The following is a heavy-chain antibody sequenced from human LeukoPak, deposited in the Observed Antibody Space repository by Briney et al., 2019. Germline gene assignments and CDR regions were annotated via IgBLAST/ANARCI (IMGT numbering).Heavy chain of an antibody. CDR1: GFTFSNAW. V-gene: IGHV3-15*01. J-gene: IGHJ4*02. Sequence: TGGSLRLSCAASGFTFSNAWMSWVRQAPGKGLESVGRIKSKTDFGTRDFAAPVKGRFTISRDDSKNTLYLQMSSLKTEDTAVYYCSAGVGFSDFDYWGQGTLVTVSS. CDR3: SAGVGFSDFDY. D-gene: IGHD2-15*01. CDR2: IKSKTDFGTR.